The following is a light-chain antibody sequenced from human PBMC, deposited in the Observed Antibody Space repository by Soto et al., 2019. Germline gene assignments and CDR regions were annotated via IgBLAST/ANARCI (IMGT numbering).Light chain of an antibody. Sequence: EIVLTQSPGTLSLSPGERATLSCRASQSVSSGFLAWYQQKPGQAPRLLIYGASNRATGIPDRLSGSGSGTDFTLTISRLEPEDFAVYYCQQYGSSGTFGQGTKVDIK. V-gene: IGKV3-20*01. CDR2: GAS. CDR3: QQYGSSGT. CDR1: QSVSSGF. J-gene: IGKJ1*01.